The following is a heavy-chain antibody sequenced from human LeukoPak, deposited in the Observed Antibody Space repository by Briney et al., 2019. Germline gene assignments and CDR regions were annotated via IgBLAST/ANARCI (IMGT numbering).Heavy chain of an antibody. CDR1: GYSFTSYY. Sequence: ASVKVSCKASGYSFTSYYMHWVRQAPGHGLEWMGLINPSGSSTTYAQRFQGRVTMTRDISTSTDYMELTSLTSDDTAMYYCARDNSVGETAWWFDPWGQGTLVTVSS. CDR2: INPSGSST. CDR3: ARDNSVGETAWWFDP. D-gene: IGHD1-26*01. V-gene: IGHV1-46*01. J-gene: IGHJ5*02.